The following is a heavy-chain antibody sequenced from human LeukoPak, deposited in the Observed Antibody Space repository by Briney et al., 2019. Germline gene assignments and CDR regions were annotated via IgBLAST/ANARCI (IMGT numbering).Heavy chain of an antibody. V-gene: IGHV4-38-2*02. CDR3: AREPYSYYRDV. Sequence: SEPLSLTCSGSNYSISNSLYWGWLRQPPGKGLEWIGSIYRSGSTFYNPSLKSRVTISLDTSKNQFSLKLSSVTAADTAVYFCAREPYSYYRDVGGKGPTVTVSS. J-gene: IGHJ6*03. CDR1: NYSISNSLY. D-gene: IGHD4-11*01. CDR2: IYRSGST.